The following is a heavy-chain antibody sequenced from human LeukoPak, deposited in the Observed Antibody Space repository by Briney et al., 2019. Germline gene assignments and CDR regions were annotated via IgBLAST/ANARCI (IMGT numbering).Heavy chain of an antibody. CDR2: INPNSGGT. CDR1: GYTFTGYY. D-gene: IGHD6-13*01. V-gene: IGHV1-2*02. Sequence: ASVKVSCKASGYTFTGYYMHWVREAPGQGLEWMGWINPNSGGTNYAQKFQGRVTMTRDTSISTAYMELSRLRSDDTAVYYCATIAAAGSGYWGQGTLVTVSS. J-gene: IGHJ4*02. CDR3: ATIAAAGSGY.